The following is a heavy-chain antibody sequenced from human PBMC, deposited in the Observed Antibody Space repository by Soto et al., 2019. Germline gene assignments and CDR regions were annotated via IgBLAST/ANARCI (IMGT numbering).Heavy chain of an antibody. V-gene: IGHV1-46*01. D-gene: IGHD3-22*01. CDR1: GYTFTSYY. CDR2: INPSGGST. CDR3: ARDYYDSSGYLQH. Sequence: QVQLVQSGAEVKKPGASVKVSCKASGYTFTSYYMHWVRQAPGQGLEWMGIINPSGGSTSYAKKFQGRVTMTRDRSTSTGYMELSSLRSEDTSVYYCARDYYDSSGYLQHWGQGTLVPVSS. J-gene: IGHJ1*01.